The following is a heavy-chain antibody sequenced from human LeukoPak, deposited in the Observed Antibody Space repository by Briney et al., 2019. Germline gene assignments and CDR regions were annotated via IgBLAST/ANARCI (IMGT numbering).Heavy chain of an antibody. CDR1: GFTFSSYE. D-gene: IGHD3-10*01. CDR2: ISSSGSTI. J-gene: IGHJ3*02. Sequence: GGSLRLSCAASGFTFSSYEMNWVRQAPGKGLEWVSYISSSGSTIYYADSVKGRFTISRDNAKNSLYLQMNSLRAEDTAVYYCARIRITMVRGVEGAFDIWGQGTMATVSS. V-gene: IGHV3-48*03. CDR3: ARIRITMVRGVEGAFDI.